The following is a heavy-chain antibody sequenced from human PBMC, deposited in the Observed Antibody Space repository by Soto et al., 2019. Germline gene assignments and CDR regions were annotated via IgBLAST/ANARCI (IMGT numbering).Heavy chain of an antibody. J-gene: IGHJ6*02. D-gene: IGHD6-13*01. Sequence: QVQLVQSGAEVKKPGASVKVSCKASGYTFTSYYMHWVRQAPGQGLEWMGIINPSGGSTSYAQKFQGRVTMTRDTSTSTVYMELSSLRSEDTAVYYCARDRGGSSWYNDYYYYYGMDVWGQGTTVTVSS. CDR3: ARDRGGSSWYNDYYYYYGMDV. CDR2: INPSGGST. V-gene: IGHV1-46*01. CDR1: GYTFTSYY.